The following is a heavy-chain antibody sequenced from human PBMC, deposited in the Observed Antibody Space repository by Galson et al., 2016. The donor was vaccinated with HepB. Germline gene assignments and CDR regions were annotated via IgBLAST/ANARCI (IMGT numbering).Heavy chain of an antibody. CDR3: ARGDWVNWKDHRAHRFDY. CDR2: IHHSGST. CDR1: GGSIRTSNW. Sequence: SETLSLTCAVSGGSIRTSNWWSWVRQPPGKGLEWIGEIHHSGSTTYNPSLKSRVTISVDKSKNEFSLKMSSVTAADRAVYYCARGDWVNWKDHRAHRFDYWGQGILVIVSS. D-gene: IGHD1-1*01. J-gene: IGHJ4*02. V-gene: IGHV4-4*02.